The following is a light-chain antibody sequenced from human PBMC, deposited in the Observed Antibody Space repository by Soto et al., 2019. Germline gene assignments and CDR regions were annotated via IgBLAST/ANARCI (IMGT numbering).Light chain of an antibody. CDR3: QQYRNWPRT. CDR2: GAS. V-gene: IGKV3-15*01. CDR1: QRVDIN. Sequence: EIVLTKSPVTLSVSPGERVTVSCRASQRVDINLAWYQQKPGQAPRLLIYGASTRASDMPGRFSGRGSGTEFTLTISSLQSEDYAVYYCQQYRNWPRTFGQGTKVDIK. J-gene: IGKJ1*01.